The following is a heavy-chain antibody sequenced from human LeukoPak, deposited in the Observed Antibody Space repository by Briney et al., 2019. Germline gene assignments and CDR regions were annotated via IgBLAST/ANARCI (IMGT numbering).Heavy chain of an antibody. V-gene: IGHV1-18*01. CDR1: GYTFTSYG. CDR2: ISAYNGNT. D-gene: IGHD1-26*01. Sequence: ASVKVSCEASGYTFTSYGISWVRQAPGQGLEWMGWISAYNGNTNYAQKLQGRVTMTTDTSTSTAYMELRSLRSDDTAVYYCAKSGSYYALDAFDIWGQGTMVTVSS. CDR3: AKSGSYYALDAFDI. J-gene: IGHJ3*02.